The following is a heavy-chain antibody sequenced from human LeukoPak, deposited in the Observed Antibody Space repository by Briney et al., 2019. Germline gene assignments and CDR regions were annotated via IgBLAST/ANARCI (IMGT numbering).Heavy chain of an antibody. CDR2: IYYSGST. V-gene: IGHV4-39*07. CDR3: ARCDVVAATNWFDP. Sequence: SETLSLTCTVSGGSIGSSSYYWGWIRQPPGKGLEWIGSIYYSGSTYYNPSLKSRVTISVVTSKNQFSLKLSSVTAADTAVYYCARCDVVAATNWFDPWGQGTLVTVSS. J-gene: IGHJ5*02. CDR1: GGSIGSSSYY. D-gene: IGHD2-15*01.